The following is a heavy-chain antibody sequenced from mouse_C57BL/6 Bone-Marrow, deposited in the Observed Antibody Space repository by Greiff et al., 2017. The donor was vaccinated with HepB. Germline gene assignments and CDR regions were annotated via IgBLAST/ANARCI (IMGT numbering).Heavy chain of an antibody. D-gene: IGHD1-1*01. CDR3: ASLLYW. CDR2: INPSSGYT. CDR1: GYTFTSYT. J-gene: IGHJ2*01. Sequence: VKLMESGAELARPGASVKMSCKASGYTFTSYTMHWVKQRPGQGLEWIGYINPSSGYTKYNQKFKDKATLTADKSSSTAYMQLSSLTSEDSAVYYCASLLYWWGQGTTLTVSS. V-gene: IGHV1-4*01.